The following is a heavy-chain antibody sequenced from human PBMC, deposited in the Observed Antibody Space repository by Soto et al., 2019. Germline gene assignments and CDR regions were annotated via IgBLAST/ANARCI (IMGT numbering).Heavy chain of an antibody. J-gene: IGHJ4*02. Sequence: SETLSLTCTVSGGSISSGNYYWSWIRQPPGKGLEWIGHIYYSGSTYYNPSLKSRVTISADTSKNQLSLKLSSVTAADTAVYFCARLGTPCSGGSCYLFGYFDYWGQGTLVTVSS. V-gene: IGHV4-30-4*01. CDR1: GGSISSGNYY. CDR3: ARLGTPCSGGSCYLFGYFDY. D-gene: IGHD2-15*01. CDR2: IYYSGST.